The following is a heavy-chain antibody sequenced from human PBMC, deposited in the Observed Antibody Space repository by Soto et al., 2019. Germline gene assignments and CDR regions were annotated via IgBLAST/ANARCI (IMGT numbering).Heavy chain of an antibody. CDR1: GFTFSSYS. D-gene: IGHD3-10*01. CDR3: ARGRDPEYYYGSGSYGYYYYYYMDV. J-gene: IGHJ6*03. Sequence: GGSLRLSCAASGFTFSSYSMNWVRQAPGKGLEWVSYISSSSSTIYYADSVKGRFTISRDNAKNSLYLQMNSLRAEDTAVYYCARGRDPEYYYGSGSYGYYYYYYMDVWGKGTTVTVSS. CDR2: ISSSSSTI. V-gene: IGHV3-48*01.